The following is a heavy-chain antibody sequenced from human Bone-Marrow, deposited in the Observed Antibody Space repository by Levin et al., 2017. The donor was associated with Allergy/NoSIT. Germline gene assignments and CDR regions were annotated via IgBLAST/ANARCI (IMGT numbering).Heavy chain of an antibody. V-gene: IGHV1-2*06. CDR1: GYTFTAYY. Sequence: ASVKVSCKASGYTFTAYYMNWVRQAPGQGLEWMGRINPHRGGTNFAQKFQGRVTITRDTSISTAYMELTSLTSDDTAVYYCARRDFGAFWYFDLWGRGTRITVSS. CDR2: INPHRGGT. D-gene: IGHD4-17*01. CDR3: ARRDFGAFWYFDL. J-gene: IGHJ2*01.